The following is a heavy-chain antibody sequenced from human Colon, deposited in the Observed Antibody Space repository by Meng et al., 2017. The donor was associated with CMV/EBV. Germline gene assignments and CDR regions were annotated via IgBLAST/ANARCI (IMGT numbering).Heavy chain of an antibody. CDR3: ARVGAFRGVYYFDS. CDR2: LSYAGT. V-gene: IGHV4-39*07. CDR1: GGSSNIETHA. D-gene: IGHD2/OR15-2a*01. J-gene: IGHJ4*02. Sequence: SETLSLTCIVSGGSSNIETHAWAWIRQTPGKGLEWIGSLSYAGTDYNPSLQGRVTISMDTSDNQFSLQLNSMTAADTAMYYCARVGAFRGVYYFDSWGQGTLVTVSS.